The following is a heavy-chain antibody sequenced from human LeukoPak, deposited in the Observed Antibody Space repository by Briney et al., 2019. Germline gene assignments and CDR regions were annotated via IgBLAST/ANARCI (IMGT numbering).Heavy chain of an antibody. CDR1: GGSISSSSYY. D-gene: IGHD6-6*01. V-gene: IGHV4-39*01. Sequence: SETLSLTCTVSGGSISSSSYYWGWIRQPPGKGLEWIGSIYYSGSTYYNPSLKSRVTISVDTSKNQFSLKLSSVTAADTAVCYCARQSGSSSENYYYYYMDVWGKGTTVTVSS. CDR2: IYYSGST. J-gene: IGHJ6*03. CDR3: ARQSGSSSENYYYYYMDV.